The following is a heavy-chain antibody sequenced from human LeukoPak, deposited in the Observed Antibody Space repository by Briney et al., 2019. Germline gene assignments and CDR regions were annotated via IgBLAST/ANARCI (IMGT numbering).Heavy chain of an antibody. V-gene: IGHV3-11*04. CDR3: ARVAYSSGWYRFDY. Sequence: GGSLRLSCAASGFTFSDYYMSWICQAPGKGLEWVSYISSSGSTIYYADSVKGRFTISRDNAKNSLYLQMNSLSAEDTAVYYCARVAYSSGWYRFDYWGQGTLVTVSS. CDR1: GFTFSDYY. J-gene: IGHJ4*02. D-gene: IGHD6-19*01. CDR2: ISSSGSTI.